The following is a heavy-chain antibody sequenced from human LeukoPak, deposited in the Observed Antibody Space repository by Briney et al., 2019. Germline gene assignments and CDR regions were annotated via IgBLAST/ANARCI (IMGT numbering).Heavy chain of an antibody. CDR2: INHSGST. V-gene: IGHV4-34*01. CDR1: GGSFSGYY. J-gene: IGHJ2*01. D-gene: IGHD6-13*01. Sequence: SETLSLTCAVYGGSFSGYYWSWIRQPPGKGLEWIGEINHSGSTNYNPSLKSRVTISVDTSKNQFSLKLSSVTAADTAVYYCARHEHSSSWSPPEYFDVWGRGALVTVSS. CDR3: ARHEHSSSWSPPEYFDV.